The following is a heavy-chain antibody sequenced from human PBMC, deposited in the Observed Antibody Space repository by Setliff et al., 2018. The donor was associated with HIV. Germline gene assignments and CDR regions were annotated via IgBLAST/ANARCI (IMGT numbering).Heavy chain of an antibody. D-gene: IGHD3-10*01. J-gene: IGHJ3*02. CDR1: GFTFSSYA. Sequence: GGSLRLSCAASGFTFSSYAMSWVRQAPGKGLEWVSAISGSGGSTYYADSVKGRFTISRDNSKNTLYLQMNSLRAEDTAVYYCAKGAQITKVREAHAFDIWGQGTMVTVSS. CDR2: ISGSGGST. CDR3: AKGAQITKVREAHAFDI. V-gene: IGHV3-23*01.